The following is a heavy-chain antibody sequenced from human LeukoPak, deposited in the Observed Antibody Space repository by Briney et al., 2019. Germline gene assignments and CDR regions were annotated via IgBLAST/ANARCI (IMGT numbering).Heavy chain of an antibody. V-gene: IGHV4-34*01. CDR1: GGSFSGYY. CDR2: INHSGST. D-gene: IGHD6-13*01. Sequence: SETLSLICAVYGGSFSGYYWSWIRQPPGKGLEWIGEINHSGSTNYNPSLKSRVTISVDTSKNQFSLKLSSVTAADTAVYYCARAGYSSGWYGGNWGQGTLVTVSS. CDR3: ARAGYSSGWYGGN. J-gene: IGHJ1*01.